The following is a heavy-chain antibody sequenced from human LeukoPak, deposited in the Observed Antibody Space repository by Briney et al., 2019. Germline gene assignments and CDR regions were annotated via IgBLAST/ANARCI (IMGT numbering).Heavy chain of an antibody. CDR3: ARWDPIGNDFDY. CDR1: GGSISSYY. D-gene: IGHD1-26*01. J-gene: IGHJ4*02. CDR2: IYYSGSA. V-gene: IGHV4-59*01. Sequence: SETLSLTCTVSGGSISSYYWSWIRQPPGKGLEWIGYIYYSGSANYNPSLKSRVTISVDTSKNQFSLKLSSVTAADTAVYYCARWDPIGNDFDYWGQGTLVTVSS.